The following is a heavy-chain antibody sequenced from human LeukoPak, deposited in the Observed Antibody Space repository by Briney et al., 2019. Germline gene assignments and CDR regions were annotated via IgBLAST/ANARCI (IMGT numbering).Heavy chain of an antibody. V-gene: IGHV4-39*01. Sequence: PSETLSLTCTVSGGSISSSSYYWGWIRQPPGKGLEWIGSIYYSGSTYYNPSLKSRVTISVDTSKNQFSLKLSSVTAADTAVYYCATGNSITMVRGVIITEDYYYYMDVWGKGTTVTISS. CDR3: ATGNSITMVRGVIITEDYYYYMDV. CDR1: GGSISSSSYY. J-gene: IGHJ6*03. D-gene: IGHD3-10*01. CDR2: IYYSGST.